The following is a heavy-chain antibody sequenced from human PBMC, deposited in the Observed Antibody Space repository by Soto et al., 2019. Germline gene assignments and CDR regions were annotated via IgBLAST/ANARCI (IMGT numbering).Heavy chain of an antibody. CDR3: ARVHSSSWYEAFDI. V-gene: IGHV3-21*01. D-gene: IGHD6-13*01. CDR1: GFTFSSYS. Sequence: GGSLRLSCAASGFTFSSYSMNWVRQAPGKGLEWVSSISSSSSYIYYADSVKGRFTISRDNAKNSLYLQMNSLRAEDTAVYYCARVHSSSWYEAFDIWGQGTMVTVSS. CDR2: ISSSSSYI. J-gene: IGHJ3*02.